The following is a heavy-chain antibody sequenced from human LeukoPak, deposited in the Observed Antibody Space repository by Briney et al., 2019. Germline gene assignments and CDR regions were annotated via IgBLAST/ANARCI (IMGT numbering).Heavy chain of an antibody. D-gene: IGHD7-27*01. J-gene: IGHJ4*02. CDR1: GLTFSRYW. V-gene: IGHV3-74*01. Sequence: PGGSLRLSCAASGLTFSRYWMHWVRQAPGKGLVWVSRINGDGSSTSYADSVKGRFTISRDNAKNTLYLQMNSLRAEDTAVYYCATLGTVDVADYWGQGTLVTVSS. CDR2: INGDGSST. CDR3: ATLGTVDVADY.